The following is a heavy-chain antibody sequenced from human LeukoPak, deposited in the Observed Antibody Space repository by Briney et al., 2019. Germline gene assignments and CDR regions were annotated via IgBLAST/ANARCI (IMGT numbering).Heavy chain of an antibody. CDR2: INPNSGGT. D-gene: IGHD3-3*01. Sequence: ASVKVSCKASGYTFTGYYMHWVRQAPGQGLEWMGWINPNSGGTNYAQKFQGRVTMTRDTSISTAYMELSRLRSDDTAVYYCATYRSRNYDFWSGYSYYFAYWGQGTLVTVSS. CDR1: GYTFTGYY. V-gene: IGHV1-2*02. J-gene: IGHJ4*02. CDR3: ATYRSRNYDFWSGYSYYFAY.